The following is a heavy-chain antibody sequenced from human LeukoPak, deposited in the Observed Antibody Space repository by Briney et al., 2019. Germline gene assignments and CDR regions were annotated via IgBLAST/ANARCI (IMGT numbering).Heavy chain of an antibody. D-gene: IGHD5-18*01. CDR2: IYYTGSA. Sequence: SEPLSLPCTVSGGSISTYYWSWIRQPPGKGLEWIGYIYYTGSANYNPSLKSRDTISLDASKPHFSLKLSSVTAADTAVYYCARDPVDTSMVIWGQGTMVTVSS. CDR1: GGSISTYY. J-gene: IGHJ3*02. V-gene: IGHV4-59*01. CDR3: ARDPVDTSMVI.